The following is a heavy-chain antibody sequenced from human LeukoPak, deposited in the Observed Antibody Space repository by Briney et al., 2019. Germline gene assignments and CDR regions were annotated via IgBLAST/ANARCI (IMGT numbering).Heavy chain of an antibody. CDR2: INSDGSSR. CDR1: GFTFSSYW. V-gene: IGHV3-74*01. Sequence: GGSLRLSCAASGFTFSSYWMNWVRQAPGKGLVWVSRINSDGSSRIYADSVKGRFTVSRDNAKNSLDLQMNSLRAEDTAVCYCARWDDLFLIDFWGQGTLVTVSS. D-gene: IGHD3-9*01. J-gene: IGHJ4*02. CDR3: ARWDDLFLIDF.